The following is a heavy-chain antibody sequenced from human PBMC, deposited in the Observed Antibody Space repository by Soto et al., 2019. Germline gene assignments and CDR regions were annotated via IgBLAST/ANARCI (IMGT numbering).Heavy chain of an antibody. Sequence: QVQLVESGGGVVQPGRSLRLSCAASGFTFSNYGMHWVRQAPGKGLEWVAVISDDGSNEYYAYSVKGRFTVSRDNSKNXLXXQMNSLRAEDTDVYYCAKRSPCSSTSCYGWYGMDVWGQGTTVTVSS. CDR1: GFTFSNYG. D-gene: IGHD2-2*01. CDR3: AKRSPCSSTSCYGWYGMDV. CDR2: ISDDGSNE. J-gene: IGHJ6*02. V-gene: IGHV3-30*18.